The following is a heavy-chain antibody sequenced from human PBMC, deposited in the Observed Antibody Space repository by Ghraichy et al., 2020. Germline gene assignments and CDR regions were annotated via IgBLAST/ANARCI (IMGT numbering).Heavy chain of an antibody. CDR3: ARGTAAAGTYYYYYGMDV. CDR2: IIPIFGTA. V-gene: IGHV1-69*13. Sequence: SVKVSCKASGGTFSSYAISWVRQAPGQGLEWMGGIIPIFGTANYAQKLQGRVTITADESTSTAYMELSSLRSEDTAVYYCARGTAAAGTYYYYYGMDVWGQGTTVTVSS. J-gene: IGHJ6*02. D-gene: IGHD6-13*01. CDR1: GGTFSSYA.